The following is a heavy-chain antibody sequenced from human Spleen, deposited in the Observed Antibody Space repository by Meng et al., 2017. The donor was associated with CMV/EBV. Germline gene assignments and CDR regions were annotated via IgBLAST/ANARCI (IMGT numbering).Heavy chain of an antibody. CDR3: ARGTGYCSGGSCYSADY. J-gene: IGHJ4*02. CDR2: IIPILDIA. D-gene: IGHD2-15*01. Sequence: GTFSSYTFSGVRQAPGQGLEWMGRIIPILDIANYAQKFQGRVTITADESTSTAYMELSSLRSEDTAVYYCARGTGYCSGGSCYSADYWGQGTLVTVSS. CDR1: GTFSSYT. V-gene: IGHV1-69*02.